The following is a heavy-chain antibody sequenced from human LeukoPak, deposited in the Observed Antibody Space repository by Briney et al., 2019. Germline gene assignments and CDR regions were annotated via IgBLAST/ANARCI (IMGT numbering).Heavy chain of an antibody. CDR1: GGTFSSYA. CDR3: ARFGRVGGWYGEVH. Sequence: SVKVSCKASGGTFSSYAIGWVRQAPGQGLEWMGRIIPILGIANYAQKFQGRVTITADKSTSTAYMELSSLRSEDTAVYYCARFGRVGGWYGEVHWGQGTLLTVSS. V-gene: IGHV1-69*04. J-gene: IGHJ1*01. D-gene: IGHD6-19*01. CDR2: IIPILGIA.